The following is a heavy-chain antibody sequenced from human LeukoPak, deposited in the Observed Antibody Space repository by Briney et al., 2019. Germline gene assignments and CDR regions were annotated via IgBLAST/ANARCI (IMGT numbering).Heavy chain of an antibody. CDR3: ARVDYYGSGSYLREYYYYGMDV. CDR1: GYTFTSYD. V-gene: IGHV1-8*01. CDR2: MNPNSGNT. J-gene: IGHJ6*02. Sequence: GASVKVSCKASGYTFTSYDINWVRQATAQGLEWMGWMNPNSGNTGYAQKFQGRVTMTRNTSISKAYMELSSLRSEDTAVYYCARVDYYGSGSYLREYYYYGMDVWGQGTTVTVSS. D-gene: IGHD3-10*01.